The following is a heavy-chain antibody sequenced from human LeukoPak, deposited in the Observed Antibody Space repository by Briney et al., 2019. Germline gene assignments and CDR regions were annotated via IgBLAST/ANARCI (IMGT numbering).Heavy chain of an antibody. CDR2: INPNNGDT. Sequence: ASVKVSCKASGYIFTTYFIHWVRQAPGQGLEWMGWINPNNGDTNYVQKFQGRVTMTRDTSISTAYMGLTRLRSDDTAVYYCAREGGYDILTGYQDYWGQGTLITVSS. J-gene: IGHJ4*02. CDR3: AREGGYDILTGYQDY. V-gene: IGHV1-2*02. CDR1: GYIFTTYF. D-gene: IGHD3-9*01.